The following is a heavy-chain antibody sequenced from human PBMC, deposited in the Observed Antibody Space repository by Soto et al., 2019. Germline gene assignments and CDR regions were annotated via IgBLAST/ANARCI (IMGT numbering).Heavy chain of an antibody. CDR3: AREGNSGYDYPDGSYYYYRDV. Sequence: GASVKVSCKASGYTFTSYGISWVRQAPGQGLEWMGWISAYNGNTNYAQKLQGRVTMTTDTSTSTAYMELRSLRSDDTAVYYCAREGNSGYDYPDGSYYYYRDVWGKGTTVTVSS. J-gene: IGHJ6*03. CDR1: GYTFTSYG. CDR2: ISAYNGNT. V-gene: IGHV1-18*01. D-gene: IGHD5-12*01.